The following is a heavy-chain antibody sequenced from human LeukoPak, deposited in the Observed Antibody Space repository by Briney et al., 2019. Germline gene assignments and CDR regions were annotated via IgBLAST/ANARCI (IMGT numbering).Heavy chain of an antibody. D-gene: IGHD3-22*01. Sequence: PGGSLRLSCIASAFTFSSYGMRWVRQAPGKGLEWVAVISYDGSNKYYADSVKGRFTISRDNSKNTLYLHMNSLRAEDAAVYYCAALTSYYDNSGLPDYWGQGTLVTVSS. CDR2: ISYDGSNK. V-gene: IGHV3-30*03. CDR3: AALTSYYDNSGLPDY. CDR1: AFTFSSYG. J-gene: IGHJ4*02.